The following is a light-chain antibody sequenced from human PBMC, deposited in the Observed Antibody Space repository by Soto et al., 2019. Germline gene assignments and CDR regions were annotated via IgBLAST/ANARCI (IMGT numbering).Light chain of an antibody. CDR1: SSDVGYYDY. Sequence: QSVLTQPPSASGFPGQSVTISCTGTSSDVGYYDYVSWYQQLPGTAPKLLIYGNGNRPSGVPDRFSGSKSGTSASLAITGLQADDEADYYCQSYDSSLSGSEVFGTGTKVTVL. CDR2: GNG. V-gene: IGLV1-40*01. J-gene: IGLJ1*01. CDR3: QSYDSSLSGSEV.